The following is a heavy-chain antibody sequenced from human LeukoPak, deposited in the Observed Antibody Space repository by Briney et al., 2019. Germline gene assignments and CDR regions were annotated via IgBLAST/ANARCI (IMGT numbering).Heavy chain of an antibody. CDR1: GGSISSSSYY. J-gene: IGHJ3*02. CDR2: IYYSGST. Sequence: MASETLSLTCTVSGGSISSSSYYWGWIRQPPGKGLEWIGSIYYSGSTYYNPSLKSRVTISVDTSKNQFSLKLSSVTAADTAVYYCARQMRCAFDIWGQGTMVTVPS. CDR3: ARQMRCAFDI. V-gene: IGHV4-39*07.